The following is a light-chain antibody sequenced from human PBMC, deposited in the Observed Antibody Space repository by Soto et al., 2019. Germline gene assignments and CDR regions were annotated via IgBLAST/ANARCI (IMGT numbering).Light chain of an antibody. V-gene: IGLV2-14*01. CDR1: SSDVGGSNY. Sequence: QSALIQPASVSESPGQSITISCTGTSSDVGGSNYVSWYQHHPHRAPKLLIYEVDYRPSGVSNRFSGSKSGNTASLTISGLQAEDEADYYCSSYTSSNTLEVFGFGTKLTVL. CDR3: SSYTSSNTLEV. J-gene: IGLJ1*01. CDR2: EVD.